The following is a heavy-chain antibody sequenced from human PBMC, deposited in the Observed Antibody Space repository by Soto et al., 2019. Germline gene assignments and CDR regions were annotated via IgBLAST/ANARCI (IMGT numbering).Heavy chain of an antibody. D-gene: IGHD3-3*01. CDR3: AHSTYDFWSGANNWFDP. Sequence: ESGPTLVNPTQPLTLTCTFSGFSLSTSGVGVGWIRQPPGKALEWLALIYWNDDKRYSPSLKSRLTITKDTSKNQVVLTMTNMDPVDTATYYCAHSTYDFWSGANNWFDPWGQGTLVTVSS. V-gene: IGHV2-5*01. CDR2: IYWNDDK. CDR1: GFSLSTSGVG. J-gene: IGHJ5*02.